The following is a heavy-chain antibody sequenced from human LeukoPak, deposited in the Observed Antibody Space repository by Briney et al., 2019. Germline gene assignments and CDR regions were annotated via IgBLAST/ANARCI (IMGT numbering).Heavy chain of an antibody. J-gene: IGHJ3*02. V-gene: IGHV3-23*01. CDR1: GFTFSSYA. D-gene: IGHD2-2*01. Sequence: GGSLRLSCAASGFTFSSYAMSWVRQAPGKGLEWVSAISGSGGSTYYADSAKGRFTISRDNVKNSLYLQMNSLRAEDTAVYYCASASIVVVPSTILVLDAPSDAFDIWGQGTMVTVSS. CDR3: ASASIVVVPSTILVLDAPSDAFDI. CDR2: ISGSGGST.